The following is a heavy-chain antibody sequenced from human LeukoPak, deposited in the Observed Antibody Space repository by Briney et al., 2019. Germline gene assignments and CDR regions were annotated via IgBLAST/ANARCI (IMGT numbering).Heavy chain of an antibody. J-gene: IGHJ4*02. CDR3: ARNYYDSSGYYYFDY. D-gene: IGHD3-22*01. Sequence: SVKVSCKASEYTFTDYYMHWVRQAPGQGLEWMGGIIPIFGTANYAQKFRGRVTITADESTSTAYMELSSLRSEDTAVYYCARNYYDSSGYYYFDYWGQGTLVTVSS. CDR2: IIPIFGTA. CDR1: EYTFTDYY. V-gene: IGHV1-69*13.